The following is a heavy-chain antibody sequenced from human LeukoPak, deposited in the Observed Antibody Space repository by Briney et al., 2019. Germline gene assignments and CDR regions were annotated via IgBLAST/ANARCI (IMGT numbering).Heavy chain of an antibody. CDR2: ISAYNGNT. V-gene: IGHV1-18*01. J-gene: IGHJ5*02. D-gene: IGHD1-1*01. CDR3: ARRIGGAQLSWFDP. CDR1: GYTFTSYG. Sequence: ASVKVSCKASGYTFTSYGISWVRQAPGQGLEWMGWISAYNGNTNYAQKLQGRVTMTTDTSTSTAYMELRSLRSDDTAVYYCARRIGGAQLSWFDPWGQGTLVTVSS.